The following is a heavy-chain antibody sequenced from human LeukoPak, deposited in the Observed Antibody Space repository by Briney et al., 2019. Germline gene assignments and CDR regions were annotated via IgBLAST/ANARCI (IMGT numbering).Heavy chain of an antibody. CDR2: ISGSGLSI. CDR1: GFSFTNYG. V-gene: IGHV3-23*01. J-gene: IGHJ4*02. CDR3: AKKGGLWFGDLGYFDY. Sequence: PGGSLRLSCAASGFSFTNYGMSWVRQAPGKGLEWVSAISGSGLSIYYADSVKGRFTISRDNSKNTLYLQMKSLRADDTAVYYCAKKGGLWFGDLGYFDYWGQGTLVTVSS. D-gene: IGHD3-10*01.